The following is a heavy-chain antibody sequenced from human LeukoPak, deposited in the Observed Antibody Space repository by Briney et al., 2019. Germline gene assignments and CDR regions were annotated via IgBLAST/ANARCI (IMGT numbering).Heavy chain of an antibody. CDR3: ARDIVMVTYWFDP. V-gene: IGHV1-2*02. CDR1: GYTFTGYY. CDR2: INPNSGGT. D-gene: IGHD5-18*01. J-gene: IGHJ5*02. Sequence: ASVKVSCKASGYTFTGYYMHWVRQASGQGLERMGWINPNSGGTNYAQKFQGRVTMTRDTSTSTAYMELSRLRSDDTAVYYCARDIVMVTYWFDPWGQGTLVTVSS.